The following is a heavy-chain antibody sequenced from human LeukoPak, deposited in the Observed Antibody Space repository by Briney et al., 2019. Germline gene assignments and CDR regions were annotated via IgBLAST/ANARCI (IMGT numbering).Heavy chain of an antibody. CDR1: GFTFSYYW. V-gene: IGHV3-74*01. CDR2: ISGDGSST. Sequence: PGASLSLSCSASGFTFSYYWTHSVRPAPRKGLVWVSGISGDGSSTTYADLVKGRFAISRDNAKNTLYLQMNSLRAEDTAVYYCARDDGFYSDSSFQDYWGQGTLVTVSS. D-gene: IGHD2/OR15-2a*01. J-gene: IGHJ4*02. CDR3: ARDDGFYSDSSFQDY.